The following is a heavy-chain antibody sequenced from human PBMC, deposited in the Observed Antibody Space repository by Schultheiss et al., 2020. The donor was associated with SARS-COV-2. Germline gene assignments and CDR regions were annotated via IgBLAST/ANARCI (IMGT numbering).Heavy chain of an antibody. J-gene: IGHJ6*02. CDR3: VGAPDCGGGSCFSFHYYGLDV. CDR2: ISWNSGTI. CDR1: GFTFDDYA. V-gene: IGHV3-9*01. D-gene: IGHD2-15*01. Sequence: GGSLRLSCAASGFTFDDYAMHWVRQAPGKGLEWVSGISWNSGTIGYADSVKGRFTISRDNSRNTLYLQMDSLRAEDTAVYYCVGAPDCGGGSCFSFHYYGLDVWGQGTTVTVSS.